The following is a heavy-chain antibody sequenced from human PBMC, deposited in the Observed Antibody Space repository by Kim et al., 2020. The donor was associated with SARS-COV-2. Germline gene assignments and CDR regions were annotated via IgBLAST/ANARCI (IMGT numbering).Heavy chain of an antibody. D-gene: IGHD1-1*01. CDR2: ST. CDR3: AKDNSRDGMDV. J-gene: IGHJ6*02. V-gene: IGHV3-23*01. Sequence: STYYADSVRGRFTISSDNSNKTLYLQMNSLRAEDTAVYYCAKDNSRDGMDVWGQGTTVTVSS.